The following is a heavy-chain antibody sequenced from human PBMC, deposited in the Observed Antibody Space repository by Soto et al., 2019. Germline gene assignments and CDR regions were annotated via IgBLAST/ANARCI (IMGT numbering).Heavy chain of an antibody. V-gene: IGHV3-30*18. CDR1: GFTFSSYG. J-gene: IGHJ3*02. D-gene: IGHD6-13*01. CDR3: AKTAVTHAFDN. Sequence: PGGSLRLSCAASGFTFSSYGMHWVRQAPGKGLEWVAVISYDGSNKYYADSVKGRFTISRDNSKNTLYLQMNSLRAEDTAVYYCAKTAVTHAFDNWGQGTMVTVS. CDR2: ISYDGSNK.